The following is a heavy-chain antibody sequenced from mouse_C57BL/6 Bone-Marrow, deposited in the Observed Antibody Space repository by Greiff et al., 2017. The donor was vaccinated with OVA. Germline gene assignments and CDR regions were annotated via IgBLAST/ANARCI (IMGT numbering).Heavy chain of an antibody. CDR3: ARFDGYYPWFAY. CDR2: INPGSGGT. CDR1: GYAFTNYL. J-gene: IGHJ3*01. Sequence: VQLQESGAELVRPGTSVKVSCKASGYAFTNYLIEWVKQRPGQGLEWIGVINPGSGGTNYNEKFKGKATLTADKSSSTAYMQLSSLTSEDSAVDFCARFDGYYPWFAYWGQGTLVTVSA. D-gene: IGHD2-3*01. V-gene: IGHV1-54*01.